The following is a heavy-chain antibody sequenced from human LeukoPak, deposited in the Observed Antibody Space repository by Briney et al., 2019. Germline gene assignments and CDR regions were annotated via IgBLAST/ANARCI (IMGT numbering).Heavy chain of an antibody. Sequence: GGSLRLSCAASGFTFSSYAMSWVRQAPGKGLEWVANIKQDGSEKYYVDSVEGRFTNSRDNAKNSLYLQMNSLRAEDTAVYYCARGGGFADDAFDIWGQGTMVTVSS. D-gene: IGHD3-16*01. V-gene: IGHV3-7*01. J-gene: IGHJ3*02. CDR3: ARGGGFADDAFDI. CDR1: GFTFSSYA. CDR2: IKQDGSEK.